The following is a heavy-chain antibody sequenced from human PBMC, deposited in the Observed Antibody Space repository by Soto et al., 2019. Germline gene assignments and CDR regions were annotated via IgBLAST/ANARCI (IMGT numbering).Heavy chain of an antibody. J-gene: IGHJ5*02. V-gene: IGHV3-21*01. CDR2: ISSNSAYI. CDR3: TRDASRDSSARGWFDP. Sequence: LRLSCAASGFTFRSFTMNWVRQAPGKGLEWVSTISSNSAYIYYTDALRGRFTISRDNAKNSLHLQMNSLRAEGTAVYYCTRDASRDSSARGWFDPWGPGTLVTVSS. CDR1: GFTFRSFT. D-gene: IGHD6-13*01.